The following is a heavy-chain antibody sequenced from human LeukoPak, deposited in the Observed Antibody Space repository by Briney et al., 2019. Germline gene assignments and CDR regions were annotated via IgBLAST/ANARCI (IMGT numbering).Heavy chain of an antibody. CDR2: ISYDGSNK. J-gene: IGHJ4*02. CDR1: GFTFSSYA. D-gene: IGHD3-22*01. Sequence: GGSLRLSCAASGFTFSSYAMHWVRQAPGKGLEWVAVISYDGSNKYYADSVKGRFTISRDNSKNTLYLQMNSLRAEDTAVYYCASIGYHYDSSGYPLDYWGQGTLVTVSS. V-gene: IGHV3-30-3*01. CDR3: ASIGYHYDSSGYPLDY.